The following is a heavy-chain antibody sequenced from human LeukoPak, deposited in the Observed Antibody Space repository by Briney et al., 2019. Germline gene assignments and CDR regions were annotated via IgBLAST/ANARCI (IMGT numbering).Heavy chain of an antibody. V-gene: IGHV4-31*03. J-gene: IGHJ6*02. D-gene: IGHD6-13*01. Sequence: SETLSLTCTVSGGSISSGGYYWSWIRQHPGKGLEWIGYIYYSGSTYYNPSPKSRVTISVDTSKNQFSLKLSSVTAADTAVYYCARSSSSWYVSYYGMDVWGQGTTVTVSS. CDR1: GGSISSGGYY. CDR2: IYYSGST. CDR3: ARSSSSWYVSYYGMDV.